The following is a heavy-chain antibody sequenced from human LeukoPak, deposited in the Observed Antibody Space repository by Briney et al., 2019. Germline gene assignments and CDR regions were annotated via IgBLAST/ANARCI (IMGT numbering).Heavy chain of an antibody. CDR2: VYNGGGT. CDR3: ARDPPSFAY. Sequence: SETLSLTCTVSGGSISSSTYYWGWIRQPPGKGLEWIGGVYNGGGTYYNPSLKSRVTISADTSKSQFSLRLSSVTAADTAVYYCARDPPSFAYWGQGTLVTVSS. CDR1: GGSISSSTYY. V-gene: IGHV4-39*02. J-gene: IGHJ4*02.